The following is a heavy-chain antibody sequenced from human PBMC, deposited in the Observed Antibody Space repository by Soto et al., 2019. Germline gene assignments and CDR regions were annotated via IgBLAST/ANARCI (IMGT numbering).Heavy chain of an antibody. CDR3: GKDTLDCSGGDCPLYYYYGMDV. CDR1: GFTFRSYG. V-gene: IGHV3-30*18. D-gene: IGHD2-15*01. CDR2: ISNDGTNK. J-gene: IGHJ6*02. Sequence: GGSLRLSCAASGFTFRSYGMHWVRQAPGRGLEWLAVISNDGTNKYLADSVKGRLTLSRDNSRNTLSLEINNLRPEDTAVYYCGKDTLDCSGGDCPLYYYYGMDVWGQGTTVTVSS.